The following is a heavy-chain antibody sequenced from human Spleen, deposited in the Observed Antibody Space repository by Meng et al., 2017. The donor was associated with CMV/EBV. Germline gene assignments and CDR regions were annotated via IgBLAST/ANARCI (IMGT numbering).Heavy chain of an antibody. CDR2: ISGYNGNT. D-gene: IGHD3-10*01. CDR3: ARGRVRFGEHTDAMDV. Sequence: ASVKVSCKASGYTFNTYGISWVRQAPGQGPEWMGWISGYNGNTNYAQKLQGRVTLTREISTTTAYMELRSLRSDDTAVYYCARGRVRFGEHTDAMDVWGPGTTVTVSS. CDR1: GYTFNTYG. V-gene: IGHV1-18*01. J-gene: IGHJ6*02.